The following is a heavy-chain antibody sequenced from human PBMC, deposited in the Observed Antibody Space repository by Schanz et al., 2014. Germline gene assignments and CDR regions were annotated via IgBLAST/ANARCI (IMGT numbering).Heavy chain of an antibody. D-gene: IGHD3-9*01. Sequence: QVQLVESGGGVVQPGRSLRLSCAASGITLSGYGLHWVRQAPGKGLEWVGFISFDGRNTGYAHSVKGRFTISRDNSMNTLYLQVNSLRAEDTAVYYCAKHVRSLTGNDYWGQGTLVTGSS. V-gene: IGHV3-30*18. J-gene: IGHJ4*02. CDR3: AKHVRSLTGNDY. CDR2: ISFDGRNT. CDR1: GITLSGYG.